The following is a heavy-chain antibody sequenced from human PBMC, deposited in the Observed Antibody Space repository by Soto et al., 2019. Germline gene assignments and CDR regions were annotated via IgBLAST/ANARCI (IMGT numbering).Heavy chain of an antibody. V-gene: IGHV4-31*03. J-gene: IGHJ6*02. CDR3: ARGTMLRGPGYYYAMDV. CDR2: IYYSGSS. Sequence: PSETLSLTCTVSGDSISRNGYFWTWIRQHPGKGLEWIGYIYYSGSSYYNPSLKSRVITSVDTSKNHFSLNLTAVTAADTAVYYCARGTMLRGPGYYYAMDVWGQGTTVTVSS. D-gene: IGHD3-10*01. CDR1: GDSISRNGYF.